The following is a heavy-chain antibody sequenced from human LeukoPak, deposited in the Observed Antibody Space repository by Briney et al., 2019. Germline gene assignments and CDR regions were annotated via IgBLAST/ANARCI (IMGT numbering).Heavy chain of an antibody. V-gene: IGHV4-59*01. Sequence: PSETLSLTCTVSGGSISSYYWSWIRQPPGKGLGWIGYICYSGSTNYNPSLKSRVTISVDTSKNQFSLKLSSVTAADTAVYYCARVTTPTRWFDPWGQGTLVTVSS. D-gene: IGHD4-11*01. CDR1: GGSISSYY. CDR3: ARVTTPTRWFDP. J-gene: IGHJ5*02. CDR2: ICYSGST.